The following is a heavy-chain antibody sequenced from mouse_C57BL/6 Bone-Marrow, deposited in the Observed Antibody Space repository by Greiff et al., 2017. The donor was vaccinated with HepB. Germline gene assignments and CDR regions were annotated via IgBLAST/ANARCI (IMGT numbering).Heavy chain of an antibody. D-gene: IGHD2-5*01. V-gene: IGHV1-81*01. CDR2: IYPRSGNT. CDR1: GYTFTSYG. J-gene: IGHJ3*01. CDR3: AGCRYSNLGAY. Sequence: VQLQQSGAELARPGASVKLSCKASGYTFTSYGISWVKQRTGQGLEWIGEIYPRSGNTYYNEKFKGKATLTADKSSSTAYMELRGLTSEDSAVYVCAGCRYSNLGAYWGQGTLVTVSA.